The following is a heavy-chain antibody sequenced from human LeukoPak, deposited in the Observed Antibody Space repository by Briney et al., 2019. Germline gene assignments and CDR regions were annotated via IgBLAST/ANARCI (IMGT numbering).Heavy chain of an antibody. D-gene: IGHD6-19*01. Sequence: GGSLRLSCAASGFTFSSYSMNWVRQAPGKGLEWVANIKQDGSEKYYVDSVKGRFTISRDNAKNSLYLQMNSLRAEDTAVYYCARVMGIAVAGYFDYWGQGTLVTVSS. CDR1: GFTFSSYS. J-gene: IGHJ4*02. V-gene: IGHV3-7*01. CDR3: ARVMGIAVAGYFDY. CDR2: IKQDGSEK.